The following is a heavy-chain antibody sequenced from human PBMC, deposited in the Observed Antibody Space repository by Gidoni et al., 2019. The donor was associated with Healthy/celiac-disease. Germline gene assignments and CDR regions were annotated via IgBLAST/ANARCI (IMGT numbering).Heavy chain of an antibody. CDR2: IIPIFGTA. Sequence: QVPLVQSGAEVRKPGSSVQVSCKASGGTFSSYASSWVRQAPGQGREWMGGIIPIFGTANYAQKFQGRVTITADESTSTAYMELSSLRSEDTAVYYCARDSSSSTRGATFGYWGQGTLVTVSS. CDR3: ARDSSSSTRGATFGY. V-gene: IGHV1-69*01. J-gene: IGHJ4*02. CDR1: GGTFSSYA. D-gene: IGHD1-26*01.